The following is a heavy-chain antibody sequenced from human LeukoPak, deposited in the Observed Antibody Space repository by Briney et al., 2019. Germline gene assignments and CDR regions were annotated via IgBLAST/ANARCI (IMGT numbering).Heavy chain of an antibody. V-gene: IGHV3-7*03. CDR1: RFTFSRYW. CDR2: INQDGSEK. Sequence: GGSLRLSCATSRFTFSRYWVTWVRQAPGKGLECVANINQDGSEKYYVDSVKGRFTISRDNAKKSLYLQMNSLRAEDTAVYYCASSGMCSGGTCYDLYFNYWGQGTLVTVSS. J-gene: IGHJ4*02. CDR3: ASSGMCSGGTCYDLYFNY. D-gene: IGHD2-15*01.